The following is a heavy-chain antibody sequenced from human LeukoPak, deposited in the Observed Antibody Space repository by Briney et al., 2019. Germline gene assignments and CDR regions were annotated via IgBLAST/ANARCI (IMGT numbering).Heavy chain of an antibody. CDR2: IYYSAST. Sequence: TSQTLSLTCTVSGGSISSYYWSWIRQPPGEGLGWNGYIYYSASTNYNPSLKSRVTISVDSSKNQFSLKLDSVTAADTAVYYCASYSGYANYFDYWGQGTLVTVSS. D-gene: IGHD5-12*01. V-gene: IGHV4-59*01. CDR3: ASYSGYANYFDY. CDR1: GGSISSYY. J-gene: IGHJ4*02.